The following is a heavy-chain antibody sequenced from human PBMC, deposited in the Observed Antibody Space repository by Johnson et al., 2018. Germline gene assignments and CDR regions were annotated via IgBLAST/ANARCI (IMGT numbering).Heavy chain of an antibody. V-gene: IGHV3-23*04. CDR3: ARAPAPVEAFDI. D-gene: IGHD1-14*01. Sequence: VQLVESGGGLAQXGGSXRLXCAASGFTFTNYAMSWVRQAPGKGLDWVSDLSGSGGDTTYAHSVKGRFTISRDNSKNTLYLQMNSPRAEDTGVYYCARAPAPVEAFDIWGQGTMVTVSS. CDR1: GFTFTNYA. J-gene: IGHJ3*02. CDR2: LSGSGGDT.